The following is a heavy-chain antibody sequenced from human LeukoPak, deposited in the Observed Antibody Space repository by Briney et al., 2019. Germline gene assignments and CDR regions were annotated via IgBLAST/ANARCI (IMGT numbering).Heavy chain of an antibody. J-gene: IGHJ3*02. Sequence: SETLSLTCTVSGGSISSSSYHWGWIRQPPGKGLEWIGSIYYSGSTYYNPSLKSRVTISVDTSKNQFSLKLSSVTAADTAVYYCARRTYYYGSGISSEAFDIWGQGTMVTVSS. CDR1: GGSISSSSYH. CDR2: IYYSGST. V-gene: IGHV4-39*01. D-gene: IGHD3-10*01. CDR3: ARRTYYYGSGISSEAFDI.